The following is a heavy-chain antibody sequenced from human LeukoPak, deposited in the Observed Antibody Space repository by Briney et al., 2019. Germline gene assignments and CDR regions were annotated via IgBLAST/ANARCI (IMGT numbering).Heavy chain of an antibody. J-gene: IGHJ6*03. CDR1: GGTFSSYA. V-gene: IGHV1-69*13. D-gene: IGHD1-26*01. CDR2: IIPIFGTA. CDR3: AKDGVGLEGATTHYYYYYMDV. Sequence: SVKVSCKASGGTFSSYAISWVRQAPGQGLEWMGGIIPIFGTANYAQKFQGRVTIAADESTSTAYMELSSLRSEDTAVYYCAKDGVGLEGATTHYYYYYMDVWGKGTTVTISS.